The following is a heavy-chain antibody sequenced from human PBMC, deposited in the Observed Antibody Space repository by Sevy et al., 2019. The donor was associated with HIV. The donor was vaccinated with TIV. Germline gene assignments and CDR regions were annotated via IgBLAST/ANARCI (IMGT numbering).Heavy chain of an antibody. CDR2: IRSKTDGGTT. D-gene: IGHD2-8*01. J-gene: IGHJ4*02. CDR1: GFTFSNAW. Sequence: GGSLRLSCAASGFTFSNAWMSWVRQAPGKGLEWVGRIRSKTDGGTTDYAAPVKGRFTISRDDSKNTLYLQMNSLKTEETAVYYCTTGSAPPGTRYWGQGTLVTVSS. CDR3: TTGSAPPGTRY. V-gene: IGHV3-15*01.